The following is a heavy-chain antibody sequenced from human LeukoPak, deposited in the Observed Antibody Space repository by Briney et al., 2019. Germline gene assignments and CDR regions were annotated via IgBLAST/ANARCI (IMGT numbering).Heavy chain of an antibody. CDR2: IKEDGSEI. D-gene: IGHD3-10*01. CDR1: GFNFSTYW. J-gene: IGHJ4*02. V-gene: IGHV3-7*01. CDR3: VTDQTGRHPYFFDY. Sequence: PGRSLRLSCTASGFNFSTYWMTWVRQVPGKGLEWVANIKEDGSEIYYVDAVKGRFSISRDNAKTSLQMHSLSVADTGLYYCVTDQTGRHPYFFDYWGQGTLVTVSS.